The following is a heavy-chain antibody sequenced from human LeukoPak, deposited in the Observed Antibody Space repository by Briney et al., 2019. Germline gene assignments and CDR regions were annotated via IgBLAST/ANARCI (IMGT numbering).Heavy chain of an antibody. Sequence: PSETLSLTCAVSGGSISSSNWWSWVRQAPGKGLEWVANIKQDGSEKYYVDSVKGRFTISRDNAKNSLYLQMNSLRAEDTAVYYCARDPMVRWYFDLWGRGTLVTVSS. CDR1: GGSISSSNW. CDR2: IKQDGSEK. D-gene: IGHD3-10*01. J-gene: IGHJ2*01. CDR3: ARDPMVRWYFDL. V-gene: IGHV3-7*01.